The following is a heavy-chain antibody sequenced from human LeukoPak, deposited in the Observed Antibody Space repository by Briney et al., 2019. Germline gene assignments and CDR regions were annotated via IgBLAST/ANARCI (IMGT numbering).Heavy chain of an antibody. D-gene: IGHD6-6*01. V-gene: IGHV3-23*01. Sequence: GGSLRLSCAASGFTFNSYAMSWVRQAPGRGLEWVSGISGSGFTTSYTDSVKGRFTISRDSSKNRLFLQMSGLRAEDTAIYYCARDGSYSSSDHYFDYWGQGTLVTVSS. CDR1: GFTFNSYA. CDR2: ISGSGFTT. CDR3: ARDGSYSSSDHYFDY. J-gene: IGHJ4*02.